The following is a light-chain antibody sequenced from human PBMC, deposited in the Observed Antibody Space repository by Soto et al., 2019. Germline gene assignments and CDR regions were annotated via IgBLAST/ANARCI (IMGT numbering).Light chain of an antibody. J-gene: IGKJ4*01. CDR3: HQRSDWPPGT. CDR1: QSVSTY. V-gene: IGKV3-11*01. CDR2: DAS. Sequence: EIVLTQSPATLSLSPGERVTLSCRASQSVSTYLAWYQQKPGQAPRLLIYDASNRATGIPARFSGSGSGTAFTLTISSLEPEDFAVYYCHQRSDWPPGTFGGGTKVEIK.